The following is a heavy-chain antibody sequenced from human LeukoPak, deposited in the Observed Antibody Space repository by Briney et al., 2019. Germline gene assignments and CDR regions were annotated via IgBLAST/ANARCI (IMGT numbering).Heavy chain of an antibody. Sequence: ASVKVSCKASGYTFTGYYMHWVRQAPGQGLEWMGIINPSGGSTSYAQKFQGRVTMTRDTSTSTVYMELSSLRSEDTAVYYCARDLGGYDSYVDFGGWGQGTLVTVSS. CDR2: INPSGGST. V-gene: IGHV1-46*01. CDR1: GYTFTGYY. D-gene: IGHD5-12*01. J-gene: IGHJ4*02. CDR3: ARDLGGYDSYVDFGG.